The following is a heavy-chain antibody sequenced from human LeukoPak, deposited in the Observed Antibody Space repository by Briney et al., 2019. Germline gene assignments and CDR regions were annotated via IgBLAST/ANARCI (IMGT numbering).Heavy chain of an antibody. CDR2: IYYSGST. CDR3: ARRQAVSVGGFDY. J-gene: IGHJ4*02. V-gene: IGHV4-39*01. Sequence: SETLSLTCTVSGGSISSSSYYWAWIRQPPGKGLEWIGSIYYSGSTYYNPSLKSRVTISVDTSKNQFSLKLSSVTAADTAVYYCARRQAVSVGGFDYWGQGTLVTVSS. CDR1: GGSISSSSYY. D-gene: IGHD6-19*01.